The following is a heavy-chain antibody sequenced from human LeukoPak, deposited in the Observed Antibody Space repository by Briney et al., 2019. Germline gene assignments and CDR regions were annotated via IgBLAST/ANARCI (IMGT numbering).Heavy chain of an antibody. CDR3: ARAGPMYYYGSSGYYYQGWFDP. J-gene: IGHJ5*02. CDR1: GGSISSGSYY. Sequence: PSQTLSLTCTVSGGSISSGSYYWSWIRQPAGKGLEWIGRIYTSGSTNYNPSLKSRVTISVDTSKNQFSLKLSSVTAADTAVYYCARAGPMYYYGSSGYYYQGWFDPWGQGTLVTVSS. V-gene: IGHV4-61*02. D-gene: IGHD3-22*01. CDR2: IYTSGST.